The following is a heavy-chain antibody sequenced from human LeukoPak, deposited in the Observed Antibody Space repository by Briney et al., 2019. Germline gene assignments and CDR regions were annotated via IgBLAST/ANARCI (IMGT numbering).Heavy chain of an antibody. J-gene: IGHJ4*02. V-gene: IGHV4-34*01. CDR3: ARVQIVVVVAATLRREYYFDY. Sequence: PSETLSLTCAVYGVSFSGYYWSWIRQPPGKGLEWIGEINHSGSTNYNPSLKSRVTISVDTSKNQFSLKLSSVTAADTAVYYCARVQIVVVVAATLRREYYFDYWGQGTLVTVSS. CDR2: INHSGST. CDR1: GVSFSGYY. D-gene: IGHD2-15*01.